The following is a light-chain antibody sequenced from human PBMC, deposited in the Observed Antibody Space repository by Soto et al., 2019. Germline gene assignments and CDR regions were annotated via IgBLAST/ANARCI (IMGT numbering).Light chain of an antibody. CDR3: HQYHSCPHT. Sequence: ETVLTQSPSTLSVSQGERATFSCKATQSVNTTLAWYQHKPGQVPRLLIYGASTRATGIPARCSGSGSATAFSLSTSSLPSEDFAIDHCHQYHSCPHTVGKGPKLEIE. V-gene: IGKV3-15*01. CDR2: GAS. J-gene: IGKJ2*01. CDR1: QSVNTT.